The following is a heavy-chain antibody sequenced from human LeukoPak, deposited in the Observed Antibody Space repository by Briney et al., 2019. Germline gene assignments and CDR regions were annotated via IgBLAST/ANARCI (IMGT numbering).Heavy chain of an antibody. CDR2: VGISSGNT. V-gene: IGHV3-48*01. CDR1: GFPSRDYS. Sequence: GGPLRLSGPAPGFPSRDYSRNWVRKAPGKGLDWISYVGISSGNTKYADSVKGRFTISGDKAKNSLYLQMNSLRVEDTAVYYCARDTKYAFDNWGQGTLVTVSS. J-gene: IGHJ4*02. CDR3: ARDTKYAFDN. D-gene: IGHD2-2*01.